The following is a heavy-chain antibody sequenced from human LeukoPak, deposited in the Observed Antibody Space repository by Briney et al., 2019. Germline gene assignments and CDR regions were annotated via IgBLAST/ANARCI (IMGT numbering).Heavy chain of an antibody. CDR1: RSTFSRDW. V-gene: IGHV3-7*01. CDR3: TRDLGGGYFDD. CDR2: IRQDGGTL. D-gene: IGHD3-16*01. J-gene: IGHJ4*02. Sequence: PGGSLRLSCAASRSTFSRDWMSWVRQAPGGGLEFVANIRQDGGTLNYVDSVKGRFTISRDNAKDSLYPQMNSLRADDTAVYYCTRDLGGGYFDDWGQGILVTVSS.